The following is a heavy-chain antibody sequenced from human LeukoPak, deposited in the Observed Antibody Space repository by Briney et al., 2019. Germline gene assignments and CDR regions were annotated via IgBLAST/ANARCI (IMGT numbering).Heavy chain of an antibody. Sequence: SETLSLTCDVYGGSFSGYYWSWIRQPPWKGLEWIGEIIHSGITNYNPSLKSRVTISVDTSKNQFSLRLRSATAADTAVYYCAKLKDCSADRCYYGGFEYWGQGTLVTVSS. V-gene: IGHV4-34*12. CDR3: AKLKDCSADRCYYGGFEY. J-gene: IGHJ4*02. CDR1: GGSFSGYY. CDR2: IIHSGIT. D-gene: IGHD2-15*01.